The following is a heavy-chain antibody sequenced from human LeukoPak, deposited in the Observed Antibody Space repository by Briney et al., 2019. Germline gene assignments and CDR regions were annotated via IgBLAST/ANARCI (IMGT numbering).Heavy chain of an antibody. J-gene: IGHJ4*02. CDR3: ARVHCSGGSCYRGDFDY. CDR2: TYYRTKWYN. Sequence: SQTLSLTCAISGDSVSSNSAAWNWIRQSPSRGLEWLGRTYYRTKWYNDYAVSVKSRITINPDTSKNQFSLQLNSVTLEDTAVYYCARVHCSGGSCYRGDFDYWGQGTLVTVSS. V-gene: IGHV6-1*01. D-gene: IGHD2-15*01. CDR1: GDSVSSNSAA.